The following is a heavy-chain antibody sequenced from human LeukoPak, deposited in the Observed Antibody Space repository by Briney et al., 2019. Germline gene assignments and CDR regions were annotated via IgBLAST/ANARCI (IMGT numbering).Heavy chain of an antibody. V-gene: IGHV1-8*01. D-gene: IGHD4-23*01. J-gene: IGHJ5*02. CDR2: MNPNSGNT. CDR3: ARGPNKSDGGNSGSAWFDP. Sequence: ASVKVSCKASGYAFTTYDINWVRQATGQGLEWMGWMNPNSGNTGYAQKFQGRVTMTRNTSISTAYMELGSLRSEDTAVYYCARGPNKSDGGNSGSAWFDPWGQGTLVTVSS. CDR1: GYAFTTYD.